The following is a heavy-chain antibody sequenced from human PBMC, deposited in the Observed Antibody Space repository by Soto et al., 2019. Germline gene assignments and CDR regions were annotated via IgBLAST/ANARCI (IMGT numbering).Heavy chain of an antibody. V-gene: IGHV3-30*18. CDR1: GFTFSSYG. CDR2: ISYDGSNK. CDR3: AKDGCGYGDYYWYFDL. J-gene: IGHJ2*01. D-gene: IGHD4-17*01. Sequence: QVQLVESGGGVVQPGRSLRLSCAASGFTFSSYGMHWVRQAPGKGLEWVAVISYDGSNKYYADSVKGRFTISRDNSKNTLYLQMNSLRAEDTAVYYCAKDGCGYGDYYWYFDLWGRGTLVTVSS.